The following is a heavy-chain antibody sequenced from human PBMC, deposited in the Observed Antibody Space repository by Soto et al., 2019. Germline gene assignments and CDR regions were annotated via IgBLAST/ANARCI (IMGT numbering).Heavy chain of an antibody. Sequence: SGPTLVNPTQTLTLTCTFSGFSLSTSGMCVSWIRQPPGKALEWLARIDWDDDKYYSTSLKTRLTISKDTSKNQVVLTMTNMDPVDTATYYCARITYNGSGDYYFDYWGQGTLVTVSS. D-gene: IGHD3-10*01. CDR1: GFSLSTSGMC. V-gene: IGHV2-70*11. J-gene: IGHJ4*02. CDR3: ARITYNGSGDYYFDY. CDR2: IDWDDDK.